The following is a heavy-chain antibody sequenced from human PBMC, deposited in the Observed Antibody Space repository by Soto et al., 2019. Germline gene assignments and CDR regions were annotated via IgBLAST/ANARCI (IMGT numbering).Heavy chain of an antibody. Sequence: QLQLQESGPGLVKPSETLSLTCTVSGGSIRSSSYYWGWTRQPPGKGLEWIGSLVSSGGTYYNPSLISRVTVSEGTNQNQFSLKLSSGDAADTAVYYCARHGIAADASVSWFDPWGQGTLVTVSS. D-gene: IGHD6-13*01. V-gene: IGHV4-39*01. CDR3: ARHGIAADASVSWFDP. CDR1: GGSIRSSSYY. CDR2: LVSSGGT. J-gene: IGHJ5*02.